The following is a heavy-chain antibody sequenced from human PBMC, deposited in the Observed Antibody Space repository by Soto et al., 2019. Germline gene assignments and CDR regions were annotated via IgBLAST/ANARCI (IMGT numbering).Heavy chain of an antibody. Sequence: SETLSLTCTVSGGSISSYYWSWIRQPPGKGLEWIGYIYYSGSTNYNPSLKSRVTISVDTSKNQFSLKVSSVTAADTAVYYCARDLAVAGTGYFDSWGQGTLVTVSS. CDR2: IYYSGST. J-gene: IGHJ4*02. D-gene: IGHD6-19*01. V-gene: IGHV4-59*01. CDR3: ARDLAVAGTGYFDS. CDR1: GGSISSYY.